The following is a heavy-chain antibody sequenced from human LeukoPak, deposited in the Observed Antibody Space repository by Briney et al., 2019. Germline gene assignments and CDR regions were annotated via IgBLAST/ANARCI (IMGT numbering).Heavy chain of an antibody. D-gene: IGHD5-24*01. J-gene: IGHJ4*02. Sequence: PGGSLRLSCAASGFTFSSYGMHWVRQAPGRGLEWLAVISYDGSNKNYADSVRGRFTISRDNSKNTLYLQINSLRAEDTAIYYCAKDMGDGYSYRGMFHYWGQGTLVTVSS. V-gene: IGHV3-30*18. CDR1: GFTFSSYG. CDR2: ISYDGSNK. CDR3: AKDMGDGYSYRGMFHY.